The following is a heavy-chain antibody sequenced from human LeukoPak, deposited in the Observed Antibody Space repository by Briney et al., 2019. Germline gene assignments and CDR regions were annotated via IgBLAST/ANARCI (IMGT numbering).Heavy chain of an antibody. Sequence: SETLSLTCTVSGGSISSYDWSWIRQPPGQGLGWIGYSYYSGSTNYNPSLKSRLTISVDTSKHQFSLKLTSVTAADTAVYYCARGVPEYYDFWSGYFYYCVYWGQGTLVTVSS. CDR2: SYYSGST. CDR1: GGSISSYD. D-gene: IGHD3-3*01. V-gene: IGHV4-59*01. J-gene: IGHJ4*02. CDR3: ARGVPEYYDFWSGYFYYCVY.